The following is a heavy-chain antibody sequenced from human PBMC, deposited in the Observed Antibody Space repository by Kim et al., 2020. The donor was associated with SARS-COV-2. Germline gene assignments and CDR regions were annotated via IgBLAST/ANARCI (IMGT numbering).Heavy chain of an antibody. CDR3: AKQLWDYYYGMDV. Sequence: GGSLRLSCSASGFTFSNYGMHWVRQAPGKGLEWVAFISKDGNNKYYADSVGGRVTMSRDNSKNTLFLQLSSLRAEDTAVYYCAKQLWDYYYGMDVWGQGT. D-gene: IGHD3-16*01. V-gene: IGHV3-30*02. J-gene: IGHJ6*02. CDR2: ISKDGNNK. CDR1: GFTFSNYG.